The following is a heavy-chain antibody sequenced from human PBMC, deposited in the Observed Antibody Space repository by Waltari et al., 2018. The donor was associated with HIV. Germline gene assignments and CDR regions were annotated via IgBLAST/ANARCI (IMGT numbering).Heavy chain of an antibody. CDR2: IWYDGNNK. Sequence: QVQLVESGGGVVQPGRSLRLSCAASGFTFSSYGMHWVRQAPGKGLEWVAVIWYDGNNKYYADSVKGRFTISRDNSKNTLYLQMNSLRAEDTAVYYCARDSVRSGTTYIDYWGQGTLVTVSS. D-gene: IGHD1-7*01. J-gene: IGHJ4*02. V-gene: IGHV3-33*01. CDR1: GFTFSSYG. CDR3: ARDSVRSGTTYIDY.